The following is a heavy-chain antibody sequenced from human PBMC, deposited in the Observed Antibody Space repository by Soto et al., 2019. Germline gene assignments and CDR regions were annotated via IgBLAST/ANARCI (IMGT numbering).Heavy chain of an antibody. Sequence: EVPLLQSGGGLVQPGGSLRLSCAASGFTFSTYGMSWVRQAPGKGLEWVSSIGGSGGSTYYADSVKGRFTISRDNSXXTLFVQMNSLRAEDTAVYYCAKREIAAAGSRFFDYWGQGSLVTVAS. CDR2: IGGSGGST. CDR1: GFTFSTYG. D-gene: IGHD6-13*01. V-gene: IGHV3-23*01. J-gene: IGHJ4*02. CDR3: AKREIAAAGSRFFDY.